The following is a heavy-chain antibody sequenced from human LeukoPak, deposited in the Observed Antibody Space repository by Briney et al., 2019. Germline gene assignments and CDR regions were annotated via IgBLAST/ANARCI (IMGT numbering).Heavy chain of an antibody. J-gene: IGHJ4*02. D-gene: IGHD2-8*01. CDR2: IRYDGSNK. V-gene: IGHV3-30*02. CDR1: GFTFSSYG. CDR3: AKEVAPADIVPN. Sequence: GGSLRHSCAASGFTFSSYGMHWVRQAPGKGLEWVAFIRYDGSNKYYADSVKGRFTISRDNSKNTLYLQMNSLRAEDTAVHYCAKEVAPADIVPNWGQGTLVTVSS.